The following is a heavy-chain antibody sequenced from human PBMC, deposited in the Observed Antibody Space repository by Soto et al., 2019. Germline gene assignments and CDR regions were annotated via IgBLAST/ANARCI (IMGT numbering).Heavy chain of an antibody. D-gene: IGHD6-19*01. V-gene: IGHV3-23*01. CDR1: GFTFSSYA. CDR2: ISGSGGST. CDR3: AKANLRYSSGCCDAFDI. Sequence: GGSLRLSCSASGFTFSSYAMSWVRQAPGKGLEWVSAISGSGGSTYYADSVKGRFTISRDNSKNTLYLQMNSLRAEDTAVYYCAKANLRYSSGCCDAFDIWGQGTMVTVSS. J-gene: IGHJ3*02.